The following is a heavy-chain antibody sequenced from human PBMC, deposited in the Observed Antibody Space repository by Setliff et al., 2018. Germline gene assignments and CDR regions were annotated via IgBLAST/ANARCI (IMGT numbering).Heavy chain of an antibody. CDR2: ISGSGSIT. V-gene: IGHV3-23*01. Sequence: PGGSLRLSCVASGFTFSIYAMSWVRQAPGKGLGWVSVISGSGSITYQADSVKGRFTISRDNSKNMLYLQLNSPRAEDTAVYFCAGTIFGVQYYFDYWGQGTLVTVSS. J-gene: IGHJ4*02. D-gene: IGHD3-3*01. CDR1: GFTFSIYA. CDR3: AGTIFGVQYYFDY.